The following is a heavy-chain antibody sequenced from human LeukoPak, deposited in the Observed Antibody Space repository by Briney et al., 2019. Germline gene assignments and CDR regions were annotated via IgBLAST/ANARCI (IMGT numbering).Heavy chain of an antibody. J-gene: IGHJ4*02. Sequence: GGSLRLSCAASGFNFNNAWMNWVRQAPGKGLEWVGRIKSKSDGGTTDNAAPVEGRFTISKDDSKNTLYLQMNSLKTEDTGIYYCTTGTLTSDYWGQGTLVTVS. V-gene: IGHV3-15*01. D-gene: IGHD4-17*01. CDR1: GFNFNNAW. CDR3: TTGTLTSDY. CDR2: IKSKSDGGTT.